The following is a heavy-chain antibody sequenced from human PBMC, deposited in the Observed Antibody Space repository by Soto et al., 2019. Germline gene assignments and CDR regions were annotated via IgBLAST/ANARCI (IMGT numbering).Heavy chain of an antibody. CDR1: GGTFSSYA. Sequence: SVKVSCKASGGTFSSYAISWVRQAPGQGLEWMGGIIPIFGTANYAQKFQGRVTITADESTSTAYMELSSLRSEDTAVYYCARPYDILTGYPLRDYYYYYGMDVWGQGTTVTAP. J-gene: IGHJ6*02. V-gene: IGHV1-69*13. CDR3: ARPYDILTGYPLRDYYYYYGMDV. CDR2: IIPIFGTA. D-gene: IGHD3-9*01.